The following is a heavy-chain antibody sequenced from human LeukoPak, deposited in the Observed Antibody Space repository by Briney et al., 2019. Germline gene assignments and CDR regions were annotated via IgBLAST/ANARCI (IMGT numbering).Heavy chain of an antibody. V-gene: IGHV3-66*02. J-gene: IGHJ4*02. D-gene: IGHD2-21*01. CDR3: ARAEVIAIFDY. CDR2: IYSGGST. Sequence: PGGSPRLSCAASGFTVSSYYMSWVRQAPGKGLEWVSIIYSGGSTYYADSVKGRFTISRDNSQNTVYLQMNSLRGEDTAVYYCARAEVIAIFDYWGQGTLVTVSS. CDR1: GFTVSSYY.